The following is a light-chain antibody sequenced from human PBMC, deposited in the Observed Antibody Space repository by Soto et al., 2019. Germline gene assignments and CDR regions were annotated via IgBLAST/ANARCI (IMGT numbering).Light chain of an antibody. V-gene: IGKV1-5*01. CDR2: AAS. CDR3: QQLNSYPQT. CDR1: QSIASW. Sequence: DIPMTQYPSPLSASVGDRVTITCRASQSIASWLAWYQQKPGKAPKLLIYAASTLASGVPSRFSGSGSGTDFSLTISSLQPEDFATYYCQQLNSYPQTFGQGTKVDIK. J-gene: IGKJ1*01.